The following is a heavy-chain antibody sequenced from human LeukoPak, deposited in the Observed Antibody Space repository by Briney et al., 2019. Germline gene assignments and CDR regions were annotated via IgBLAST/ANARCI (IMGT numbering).Heavy chain of an antibody. CDR3: ARVVGAGYFDL. J-gene: IGHJ2*01. CDR1: GFTFSSYW. Sequence: GGSLGLSCAASGFTFSSYWMSWVRQAPGKGLEWVANIKQDGSEKYYVDSVRGRFTISRDNAKNSLYLQMNSLRAEDTAVYYCARVVGAGYFDLWGRGTLVTVSS. CDR2: IKQDGSEK. D-gene: IGHD1-26*01. V-gene: IGHV3-7*01.